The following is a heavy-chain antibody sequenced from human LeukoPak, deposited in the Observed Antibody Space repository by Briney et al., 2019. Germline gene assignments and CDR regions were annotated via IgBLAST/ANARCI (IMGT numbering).Heavy chain of an antibody. V-gene: IGHV4-59*08. CDR1: GGSISSYY. D-gene: IGHD3-22*01. J-gene: IGHJ5*02. CDR3: ARASDSSGYYYYNWFYP. Sequence: SETLSLTCTVSGGSISSYYWSWIRPPPGKGLEWIGYIYYSGSTNYNPSLKSRVTISVDTSKNQFSLKLSSVTAADTAVYYCARASDSSGYYYYNWFYPWGQGTLVTVSS. CDR2: IYYSGST.